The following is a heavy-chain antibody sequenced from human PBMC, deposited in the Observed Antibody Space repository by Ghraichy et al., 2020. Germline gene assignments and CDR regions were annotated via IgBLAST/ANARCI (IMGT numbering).Heavy chain of an antibody. V-gene: IGHV4-34*01. D-gene: IGHD1-7*01. CDR1: GGSFSGYY. Sequence: SETLSLTCAVYGGSFSGYYWSWIRQSPGKGLEWIGEINYSGSTYYNPSLESRVTISMDTSKNQFSLKLSGVTATDTAVYYCARIGGRNSSPSLWGQGTPVTVSS. CDR2: INYSGST. J-gene: IGHJ4*02. CDR3: ARIGGRNSSPSL.